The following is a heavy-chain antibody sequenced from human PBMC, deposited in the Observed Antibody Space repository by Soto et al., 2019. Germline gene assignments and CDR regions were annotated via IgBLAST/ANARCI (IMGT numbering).Heavy chain of an antibody. Sequence: QVQLQESGPGLVKPSQTLSLTCTVSGGSISSGGYYWSWIRQHPGKGLEWIGYIYYSGSTYYNPSLKSRVTLSVDTSTSQLSLKLRSVTAADTAVYYCARAAMATILDYWGQGTLVTVSS. CDR2: IYYSGST. J-gene: IGHJ4*02. D-gene: IGHD5-12*01. CDR1: GGSISSGGYY. V-gene: IGHV4-31*03. CDR3: ARAAMATILDY.